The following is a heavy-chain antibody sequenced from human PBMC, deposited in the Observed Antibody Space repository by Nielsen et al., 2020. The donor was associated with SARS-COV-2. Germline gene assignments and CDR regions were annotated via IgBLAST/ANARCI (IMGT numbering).Heavy chain of an antibody. CDR1: GFSFSSYT. CDR3: AKEPWYY. J-gene: IGHJ4*02. Sequence: GESLKISCKVSGFSFSSYTMTWVRQAPGKGLEWVSSISWSSGYIYYADSVKGRFTISRDNAKNSLFLQMNRLRVEDTAVYYCAKEPWYYWGQGTLVTVSS. V-gene: IGHV3-21*01. D-gene: IGHD2-15*01. CDR2: ISWSSGYI.